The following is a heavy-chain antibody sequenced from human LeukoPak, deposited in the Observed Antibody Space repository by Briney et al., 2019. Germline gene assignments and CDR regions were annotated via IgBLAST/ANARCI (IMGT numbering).Heavy chain of an antibody. CDR3: ASYYDYVWGSYRXTVDY. CDR1: GGSISSGSYY. CDR2: IYTSGST. D-gene: IGHD3-16*02. Sequence: PSETLSLTCTVSGGSISSGSYYWSWIRQPAGRGLEWIGRIYTSGSTNYNPSLKSRVTISVDTSKTQSSRKRSSLTTRDTAVYYCASYYDYVWGSYRXTVDYWGQGTLVTVSS. V-gene: IGHV4-61*02. J-gene: IGHJ4*02.